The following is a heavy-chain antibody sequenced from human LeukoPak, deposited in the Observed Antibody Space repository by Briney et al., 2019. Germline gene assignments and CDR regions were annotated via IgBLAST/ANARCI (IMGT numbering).Heavy chain of an antibody. V-gene: IGHV5-51*01. J-gene: IGHJ1*01. CDR3: ARWLCGGDCYNGEYFQH. CDR2: IYPGDSDT. D-gene: IGHD2-21*02. CDR1: GYSFTSYW. Sequence: GESLKISCKGSGYSFTSYWIGWVRQMPGKGLEWMGIIYPGDSDTRYSPSFQGQVTISADKSISTAYLQWSSLKASDTAMYYCARWLCGGDCYNGEYFQHWGQGTLVTVSS.